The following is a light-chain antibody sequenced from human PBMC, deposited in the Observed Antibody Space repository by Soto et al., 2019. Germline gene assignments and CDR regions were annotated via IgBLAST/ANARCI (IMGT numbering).Light chain of an antibody. CDR3: SSYTSSSTPV. V-gene: IGLV2-14*01. CDR2: EVS. CDR1: SSDVGGYNY. Sequence: QSALTQPASVSGSPGQSITISCTGTSSDVGGYNYVSWYQQHPGKAPKLMIYEVSNRPSGVSNRFPGSKSGNKASLTISGLQAEDEADYYCSSYTSSSTPVFGTGTKVTVL. J-gene: IGLJ1*01.